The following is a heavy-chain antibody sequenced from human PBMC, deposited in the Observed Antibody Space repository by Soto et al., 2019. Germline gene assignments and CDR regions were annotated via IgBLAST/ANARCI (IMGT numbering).Heavy chain of an antibody. CDR3: ARSVAPYYFDY. V-gene: IGHV1-3*01. CDR1: GYTFTSYA. J-gene: IGHJ4*02. CDR2: INAGNGNT. Sequence: QVQLVQSGAEVKKPGASVKVSCKASGYTFTSYAMHWVRQAPGQRLEWMGWINAGNGNTKYSQKFQGRVAITRDPSASTAYMELSSLRSEDTAAYYCARSVAPYYFDYWGQGTLVTVSS. D-gene: IGHD2-15*01.